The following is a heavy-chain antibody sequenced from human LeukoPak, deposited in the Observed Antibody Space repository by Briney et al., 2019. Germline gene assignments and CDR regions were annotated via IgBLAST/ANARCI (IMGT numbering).Heavy chain of an antibody. J-gene: IGHJ5*02. CDR2: INPNSGGT. Sequence: ASVKVSCKASGYTFTGYYMHWVRQAPGQGLEWMGWINPNSGGTNYAQKFQGRVTMTRDTSISTAYMELSRLRSDDTAVYYCAGLGYCSSTSCYVYGWFDPWGQGTLVTVSS. CDR1: GYTFTGYY. D-gene: IGHD2-2*01. CDR3: AGLGYCSSTSCYVYGWFDP. V-gene: IGHV1-2*02.